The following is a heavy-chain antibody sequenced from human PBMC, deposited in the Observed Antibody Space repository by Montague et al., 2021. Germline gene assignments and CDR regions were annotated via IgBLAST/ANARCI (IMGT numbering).Heavy chain of an antibody. D-gene: IGHD2-15*01. CDR2: IFHSGST. CDR3: ARDREAAPFDY. Sequence: SETLSLTCTVSGYSISSGYYWGWIRQPPGKGLEWIGSIFHSGSTYYNPSLKSRVTISVDTSKNQFSLKLTSVTAADTARYYCARDREAAPFDYWGQGTLVTVSS. V-gene: IGHV4-38-2*02. CDR1: GYSISSGYY. J-gene: IGHJ4*02.